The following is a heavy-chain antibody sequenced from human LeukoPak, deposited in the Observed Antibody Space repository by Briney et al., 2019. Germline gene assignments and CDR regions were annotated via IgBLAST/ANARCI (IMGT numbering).Heavy chain of an antibody. V-gene: IGHV3-7*01. CDR1: GFTFSSSW. J-gene: IGHJ3*02. Sequence: GGSLRLSCAASGFTFSSSWMTWVRQAPGKGLEWVANINQDGGEKHYVDSVKGRFTISRDNAKNSLYLQMNSLRAEDTAVYYCARGPGIGYAFDIWGQGTMVTVSS. CDR3: ARGPGIGYAFDI. D-gene: IGHD3-10*01. CDR2: INQDGGEK.